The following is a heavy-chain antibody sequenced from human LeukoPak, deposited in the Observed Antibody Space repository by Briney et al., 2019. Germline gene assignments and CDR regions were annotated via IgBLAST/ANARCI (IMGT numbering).Heavy chain of an antibody. Sequence: SETLSLTCTVSGGSISSSSYYWGWIRQPPGKGLEWIGSIYYSGNTYYNPSLKSRVTITVDTSKNQFSLKLSSVTAAATAVYYCAQTGPGIAAAGPLDYWGQGTLVTVSS. CDR3: AQTGPGIAAAGPLDY. D-gene: IGHD6-13*01. J-gene: IGHJ4*02. CDR2: IYYSGNT. V-gene: IGHV4-39*01. CDR1: GGSISSSSYY.